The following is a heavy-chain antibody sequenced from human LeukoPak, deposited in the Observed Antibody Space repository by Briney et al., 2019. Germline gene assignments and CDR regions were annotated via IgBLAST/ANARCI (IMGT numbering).Heavy chain of an antibody. CDR3: AAKRGYSYGSDY. CDR2: IYSGGNT. D-gene: IGHD5-18*01. Sequence: GGSLRLSCAASGFTFSSYSMNWVRQAPGKGLEWVSLIYSGGNTYYADSVKGRFSISRDNSKNTLYLQMNSLRAEDTAVYYCAAKRGYSYGSDYWGQGTLVTVSS. CDR1: GFTFSSYS. V-gene: IGHV3-53*01. J-gene: IGHJ4*02.